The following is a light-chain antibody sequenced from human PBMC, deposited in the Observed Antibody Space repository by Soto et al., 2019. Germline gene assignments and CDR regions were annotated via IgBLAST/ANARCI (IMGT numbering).Light chain of an antibody. CDR3: CSYAGSSTLV. Sequence: QSALTQPASVSGSPGQSITISCTGTNSDVGIYNLVSWYQQHPGKAPKLMIFEGSKRPSGVSNRFSGSKSGNTASLTISGLQAEDEADYYCCSYAGSSTLVFGGGTKLTVL. V-gene: IGLV2-23*01. CDR1: NSDVGIYNL. CDR2: EGS. J-gene: IGLJ3*02.